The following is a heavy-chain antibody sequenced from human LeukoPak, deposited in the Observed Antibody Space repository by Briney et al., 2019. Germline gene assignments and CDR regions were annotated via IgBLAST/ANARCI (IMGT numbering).Heavy chain of an antibody. V-gene: IGHV3-7*01. CDR2: IKQDGSEK. Sequence: TGGSLRLSCAASGFTFSSYWMSWVRQAPGKGLEWVANIKQDGSEKYYVDSVKGRFTISRDNAKNSLFLQMNSLRAEDTAVYYCARDLSGVVAAFFDYWGQGTLVTVSS. D-gene: IGHD2-15*01. CDR3: ARDLSGVVAAFFDY. CDR1: GFTFSSYW. J-gene: IGHJ4*02.